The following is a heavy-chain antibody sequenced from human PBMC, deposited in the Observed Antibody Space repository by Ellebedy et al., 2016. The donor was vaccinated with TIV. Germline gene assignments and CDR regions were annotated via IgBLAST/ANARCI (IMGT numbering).Heavy chain of an antibody. CDR3: AKDGQLVTYLDY. J-gene: IGHJ4*02. CDR1: GFSFNSYA. Sequence: PGGSLRLSCAASGFSFNSYAMSWVRQAPGKGLEWVAAISGSGCLAYYADSVKGRFTVSRDNSKNTLFLQINSLRVEDTAVYYCAKDGQLVTYLDYWGQGTLVTVSA. CDR2: ISGSGCLA. D-gene: IGHD1-1*01. V-gene: IGHV3-23*01.